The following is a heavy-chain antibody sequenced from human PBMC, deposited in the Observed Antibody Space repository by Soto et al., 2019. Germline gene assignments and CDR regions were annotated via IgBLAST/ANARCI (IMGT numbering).Heavy chain of an antibody. Sequence: GGSLRLSCAASGFTFSSYGMHWVRQAPGKGLEWVAVIWYDGSNKYYADSVKGRFTISRDNSKNTLYLQMNSLRAEDTAVYYCARGRAFNLRQLVEYVDYWGQGTLVTVSS. D-gene: IGHD6-6*01. V-gene: IGHV3-33*01. CDR2: IWYDGSNK. J-gene: IGHJ4*02. CDR3: ARGRAFNLRQLVEYVDY. CDR1: GFTFSSYG.